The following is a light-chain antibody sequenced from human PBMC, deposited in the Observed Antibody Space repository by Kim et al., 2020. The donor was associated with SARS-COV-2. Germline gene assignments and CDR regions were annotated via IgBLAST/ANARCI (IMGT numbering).Light chain of an antibody. CDR2: QDS. CDR1: KLGDKY. J-gene: IGLJ2*01. Sequence: VSVCPGQTASITCSGDKLGDKYACWYQQKPGQSPVVVSYQDSKRPSGIPERFSGSNSGNTATLTISGTQAMDEADYYCQAWDSRVVFGGGTQLTVL. V-gene: IGLV3-1*01. CDR3: QAWDSRVV.